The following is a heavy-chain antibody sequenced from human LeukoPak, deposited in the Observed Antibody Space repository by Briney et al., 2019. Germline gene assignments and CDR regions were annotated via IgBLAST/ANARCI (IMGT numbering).Heavy chain of an antibody. Sequence: SETLSLTCAVYGGPFSGYYWSWIRQPPGKGLEWIGEINHSGSTNYNPSLKSRVTISVDTSKNQFSLKLSSVTAADTAVYYCARGLTWIQLWSYWGQGTLVTVSS. CDR2: INHSGST. V-gene: IGHV4-34*01. CDR3: ARGLTWIQLWSY. D-gene: IGHD5-18*01. J-gene: IGHJ4*02. CDR1: GGPFSGYY.